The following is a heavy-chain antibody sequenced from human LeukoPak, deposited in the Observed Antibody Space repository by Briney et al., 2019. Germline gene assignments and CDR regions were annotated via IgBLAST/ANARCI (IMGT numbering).Heavy chain of an antibody. Sequence: GGSLRLSCAASGFTFSNAWMSWVRQAPGKGLEWVGRIKSKTDGGTTDYAAPVKGRFTISRDDSKNTLYLQMNSLKTEDTAVYYCTTDPYPWELLRRDWFDPWGQGTLVTVSS. J-gene: IGHJ5*02. V-gene: IGHV3-15*01. CDR3: TTDPYPWELLRRDWFDP. D-gene: IGHD1-26*01. CDR1: GFTFSNAW. CDR2: IKSKTDGGTT.